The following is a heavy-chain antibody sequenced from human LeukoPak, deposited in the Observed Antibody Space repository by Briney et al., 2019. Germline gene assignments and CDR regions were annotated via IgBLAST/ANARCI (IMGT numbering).Heavy chain of an antibody. CDR2: INPNSGDT. Sequence: ASVKVSCKASGYTFTGYYMHWVRQAPGQGLEWMGWINPNSGDTNYAQKFQGWVTMTRDTSISTAYMELSRLRSDDTAVYYCAGGDIVATISYYYYYYGMDVWGQGTTVTVSS. CDR1: GYTFTGYY. J-gene: IGHJ6*02. V-gene: IGHV1-2*04. D-gene: IGHD5-12*01. CDR3: AGGDIVATISYYYYYYGMDV.